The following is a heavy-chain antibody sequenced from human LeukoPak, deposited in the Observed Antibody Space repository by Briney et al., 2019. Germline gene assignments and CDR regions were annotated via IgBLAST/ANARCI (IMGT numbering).Heavy chain of an antibody. CDR1: GFTFSNAW. V-gene: IGHV3-15*07. Sequence: GGSLRLSCAASGFTFSNAWMNWVRQAPGKGLEWVGRIKSKTDGGTTDYAAPVKGRFTISRDDSKNTLYLQMNSLKTEDTAVYYCTINLRTGFYYFDYWGQGTLVTVSS. D-gene: IGHD1-14*01. CDR2: IKSKTDGGTT. J-gene: IGHJ4*02. CDR3: TINLRTGFYYFDY.